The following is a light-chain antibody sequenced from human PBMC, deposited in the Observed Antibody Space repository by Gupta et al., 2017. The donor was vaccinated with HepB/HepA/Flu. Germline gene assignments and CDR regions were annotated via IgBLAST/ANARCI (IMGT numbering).Light chain of an antibody. CDR1: HTISNF. CDR2: AAS. CDR3: KQSYSIPFT. J-gene: IGKJ3*01. Sequence: DVHMLHPPSFLSASVGDRVTITCRSSHTISNFLNWYQQKPGKAPKILIYAASSFHSGVPSRFSGSGSGTDFTLTISSLQPEDFATYYCKQSYSIPFTFGRGTKVQIK. V-gene: IGKV1-39*01.